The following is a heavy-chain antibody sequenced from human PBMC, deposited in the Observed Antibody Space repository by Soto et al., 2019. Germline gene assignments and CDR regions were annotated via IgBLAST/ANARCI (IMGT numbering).Heavy chain of an antibody. V-gene: IGHV1-18*01. CDR2: VVAHNGDT. CDR3: ARDGRGAEGFDP. D-gene: IGHD1-26*01. Sequence: QVQLVQSGPEVKKPGPSVKVSCKASGYTFSTYGFSWVRQAPGQGLEGVGGVVAHNGDTTYAQKFQGRRTMTTDTSTTTSYLGLRSLRSDYTAVYFCARDGRGAEGFDPWGQGTGVTVSS. CDR1: GYTFSTYG. J-gene: IGHJ5*02.